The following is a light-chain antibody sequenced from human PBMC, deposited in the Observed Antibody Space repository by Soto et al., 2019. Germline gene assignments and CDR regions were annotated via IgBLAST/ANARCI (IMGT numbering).Light chain of an antibody. CDR3: QHHDSYSPSWP. V-gene: IGKV1-5*03. J-gene: IGKJ1*01. CDR1: QNINEY. CDR2: MAS. Sequence: DIQMSQSPSTLSATVGDRVTITCRAIQNINEYLAWYQQKPGKAPKLLIYMASSLESEVPSRFSGSGSGTEFTLTISSLQPDDSATYYCQHHDSYSPSWPFGQGTKVDIK.